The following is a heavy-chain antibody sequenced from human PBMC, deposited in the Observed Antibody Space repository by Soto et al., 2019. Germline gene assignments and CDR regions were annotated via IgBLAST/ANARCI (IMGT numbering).Heavy chain of an antibody. CDR2: INAGNGKT. Sequence: ASVKVSCKASGYTFTSYGISWVRQAPGQGLEWMGWINAGNGKTKYSQNFQGRVTITRDTSASIVYMEVNSLRSEDTALYYCARGRGVAKTADYYLDSWGQAKLVTVSS. CDR1: GYTFTSYG. D-gene: IGHD3-10*01. J-gene: IGHJ4*02. V-gene: IGHV1-3*01. CDR3: ARGRGVAKTADYYLDS.